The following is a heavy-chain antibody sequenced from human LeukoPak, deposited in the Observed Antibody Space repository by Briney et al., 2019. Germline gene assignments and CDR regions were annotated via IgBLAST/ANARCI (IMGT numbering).Heavy chain of an antibody. CDR1: GWPFSGYF. D-gene: IGHD2/OR15-2a*01. Sequence: ETLSLTCAVSGWPFSGYFWSWVRQAPGKGLEWVSSISSSSSYIYYADSVKGRFTISRDNAKNSLYLQMNSLRAEDTAVYYCATPGLLFGMFDYWGQGTLVTVSS. CDR3: ATPGLLFGMFDY. V-gene: IGHV3-21*01. CDR2: ISSSSSYI. J-gene: IGHJ4*02.